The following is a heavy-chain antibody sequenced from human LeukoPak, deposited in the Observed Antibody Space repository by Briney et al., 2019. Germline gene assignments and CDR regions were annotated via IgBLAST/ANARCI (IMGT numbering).Heavy chain of an antibody. CDR3: ARGAPTTRIGAGRFDY. Sequence: GASVKVSFKAFGYSLTNYYVHWVRQAPGQGLEWMGEINPSGGSTSYAQKFQGRITVTRDTYMNTVYMDLSSLRSEDTATYYCARGAPTTRIGAGRFDYWGQGSLLTVAS. J-gene: IGHJ4*02. CDR1: GYSLTNYY. V-gene: IGHV1-46*01. D-gene: IGHD5-12*01. CDR2: INPSGGST.